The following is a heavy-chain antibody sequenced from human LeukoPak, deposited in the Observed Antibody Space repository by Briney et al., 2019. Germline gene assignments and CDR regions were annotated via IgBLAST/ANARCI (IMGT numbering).Heavy chain of an antibody. CDR2: ISSSGGTK. J-gene: IGHJ4*02. CDR1: GFTFSSYE. Sequence: PGASLRLSCAASGFTFSSYEMNWVRQTPAKGLDWVSYISSSGGTKYYADSVKGRFTISRDNAKNSLYLQMNSLRAEDTAVYYCAREPPVIEAVGTADYWGQGTLVTVSS. D-gene: IGHD6-13*01. CDR3: AREPPVIEAVGTADY. V-gene: IGHV3-48*03.